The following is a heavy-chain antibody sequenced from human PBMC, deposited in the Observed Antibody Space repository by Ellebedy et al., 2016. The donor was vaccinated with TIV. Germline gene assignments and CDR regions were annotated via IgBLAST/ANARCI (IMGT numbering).Heavy chain of an antibody. CDR1: EYSFTSYW. J-gene: IGHJ4*02. CDR3: ARQRVDGYDFDS. V-gene: IGHV5-10-1*01. D-gene: IGHD5-24*01. Sequence: GESLKISCKVSEYSFTSYWISWVRQMPGKGLEWMGKIDPSDTYTNYSPSFQGHVTISADKSISTAYLQWSSLTASDTAMYYCARQRVDGYDFDSWGQGTLVTVSS. CDR2: IDPSDTYT.